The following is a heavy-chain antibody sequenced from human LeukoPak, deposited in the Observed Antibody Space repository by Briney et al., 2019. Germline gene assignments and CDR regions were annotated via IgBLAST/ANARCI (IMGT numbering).Heavy chain of an antibody. CDR1: GGSITNYY. Sequence: PSETLSLTCTVSGGSITNYYWSWIRQPPGKGLEWIGYIYNSGSTNYNPSLKSRVTISVDTSKNQFSLKLSSVTAADTAVYYCARDQYLRIAVAGDYYYYYMDVWGKGTTVTISS. J-gene: IGHJ6*03. V-gene: IGHV4-59*12. CDR2: IYNSGST. CDR3: ARDQYLRIAVAGDYYYYYMDV. D-gene: IGHD6-19*01.